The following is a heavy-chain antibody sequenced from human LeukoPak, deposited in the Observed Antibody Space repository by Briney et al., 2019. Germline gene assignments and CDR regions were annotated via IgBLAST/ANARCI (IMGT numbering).Heavy chain of an antibody. V-gene: IGHV3-72*01. CDR3: ARVRGGSSWDLDY. J-gene: IGHJ4*02. CDR2: IRNKAYSYST. D-gene: IGHD6-6*01. Sequence: GGSLRLSCAGSGFTFSEHYMDWVRQAPGKGLEWVGRIRNKAYSYSTEYAASVKGRFTISRDDSKNSLYRQMNSLKIEDTALYYCARVRGGSSWDLDYWGQGTLVTVPS. CDR1: GFTFSEHY.